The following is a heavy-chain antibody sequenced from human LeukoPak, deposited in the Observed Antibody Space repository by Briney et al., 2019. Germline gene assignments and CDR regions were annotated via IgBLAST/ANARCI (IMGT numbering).Heavy chain of an antibody. CDR1: GFTFSSYE. D-gene: IGHD1-26*01. J-gene: IGHJ4*02. CDR2: ISSTGSTI. V-gene: IGHV3-48*03. CDR3: ARDLRVGAINFDY. Sequence: GGSLRLSCATSGFTFSSYEMNWVRQAPGKGLEWASYISSTGSTIFYADSVKGRFTISRDNAKNSLYLQMNSLRAEDTGVYYCARDLRVGAINFDYWGQGTLVTVSS.